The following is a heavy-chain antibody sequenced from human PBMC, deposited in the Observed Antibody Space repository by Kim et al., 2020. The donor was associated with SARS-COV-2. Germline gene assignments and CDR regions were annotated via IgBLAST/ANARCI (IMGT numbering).Heavy chain of an antibody. Sequence: SETLSLTCTVSGGSVSSGDFYWVWIRQPPGKGLEWVGYIYYSGSTNYNPSLKSRVTISSDTSKNQFSLKLTSVTAADTALYYCARGNYAYDYWGQGTLVTVPA. V-gene: IGHV4-61*08. CDR1: GGSVSSGDFY. D-gene: IGHD4-4*01. J-gene: IGHJ4*02. CDR2: IYYSGST. CDR3: ARGNYAYDY.